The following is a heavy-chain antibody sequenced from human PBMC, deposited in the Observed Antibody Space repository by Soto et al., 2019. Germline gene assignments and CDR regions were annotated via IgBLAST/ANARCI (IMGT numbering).Heavy chain of an antibody. CDR3: TILSGDHVAFFSYGMAV. D-gene: IGHD2-21*01. CDR1: GFTFSTYW. Sequence: DVQLVESGGTLVQPGGSLRLTCAASGFTFSTYWMNWVRQVPGKGLVWLAGMKSDGTITNYADSVKGRFTISRDYVKNTLSLQMNGLRGEDTAVYYWTILSGDHVAFFSYGMAVWGRGPTVTVSS. J-gene: IGHJ6*02. CDR2: MKSDGTIT. V-gene: IGHV3-74*01.